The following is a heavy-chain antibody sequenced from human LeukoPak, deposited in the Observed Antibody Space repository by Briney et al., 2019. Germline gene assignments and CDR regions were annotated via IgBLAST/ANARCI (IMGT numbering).Heavy chain of an antibody. Sequence: GGSLRLSCAASGFTFSNYWMHWVRQAPGKGLVWVSHINTDGSSTSYADSVKGRFTISRDNAKNTSYLQMNSLRAEDTAVYYCARRCSSTSCYTATAGPNDYWGQGTLVTVSS. D-gene: IGHD2-2*02. CDR1: GFTFSNYW. V-gene: IGHV3-74*01. J-gene: IGHJ4*02. CDR2: INTDGSST. CDR3: ARRCSSTSCYTATAGPNDY.